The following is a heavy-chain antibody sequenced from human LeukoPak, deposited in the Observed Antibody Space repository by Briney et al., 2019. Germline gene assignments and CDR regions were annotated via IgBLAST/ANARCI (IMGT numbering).Heavy chain of an antibody. CDR3: SRRVGGSGSYEDS. CDR1: GGSFSGYY. V-gene: IGHV4-34*01. Sequence: SETLSLTCAVYGGSFSGYYWSWIRQPPGKGLEWIGEINHSGSTNYNPSLKSRVTISVDTSKNQFSLKLSSVTAADTAVYYCSRRVGGSGSYEDSWGQGTLVTASS. D-gene: IGHD3-10*01. CDR2: INHSGST. J-gene: IGHJ4*02.